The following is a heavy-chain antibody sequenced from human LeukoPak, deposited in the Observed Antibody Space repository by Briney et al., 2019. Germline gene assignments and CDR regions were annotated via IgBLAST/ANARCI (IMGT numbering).Heavy chain of an antibody. CDR1: GFTVSSNY. D-gene: IGHD6-19*01. CDR3: AKGSKAVLFTRDHYMDV. V-gene: IGHV3-53*05. J-gene: IGHJ6*03. CDR2: IYSGGST. Sequence: GGSLRLSCAASGFTVSSNYMSWVRQAPGKGLEWVSVIYSGGSTYYADSVKGRFTISRDNSKNTLYLQMNSLRAEDTAVYFCAKGSKAVLFTRDHYMDVWGKGTTVTISS.